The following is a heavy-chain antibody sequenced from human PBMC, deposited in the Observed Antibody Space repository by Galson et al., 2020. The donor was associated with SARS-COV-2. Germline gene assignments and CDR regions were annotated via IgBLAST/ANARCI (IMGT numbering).Heavy chain of an antibody. D-gene: IGHD7-27*01. CDR1: GYSFTSYW. CDR2: IYPGDSDT. J-gene: IGHJ6*02. Sequence: KIGESLKISCKGSGYSFTSYWIGWVRQMPGKGLEWMGIIYPGDSDTRYSPSFQGQVTISADKSISTAYLQWSSLKASDTAMYYCARQANWGSASYYYGMDVWGQGTTVTVSS. CDR3: ARQANWGSASYYYGMDV. V-gene: IGHV5-51*01.